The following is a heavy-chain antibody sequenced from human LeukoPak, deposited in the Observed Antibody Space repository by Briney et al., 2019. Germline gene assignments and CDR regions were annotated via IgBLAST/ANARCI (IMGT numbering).Heavy chain of an antibody. V-gene: IGHV4-34*01. CDR2: VNHSGRT. J-gene: IGHJ4*02. CDR3: ARGILVMVYATFDS. Sequence: SETLSLTCGVYGGSLSDYYWTWIRQLPGKGLEWIGEVNHSGRTNYNPSLKSRLTISIDTSRNQFSLKLSSVTAADTAVYYCARGILVMVYATFDSWDQGTLVTVSS. CDR1: GGSLSDYY. D-gene: IGHD2-8*02.